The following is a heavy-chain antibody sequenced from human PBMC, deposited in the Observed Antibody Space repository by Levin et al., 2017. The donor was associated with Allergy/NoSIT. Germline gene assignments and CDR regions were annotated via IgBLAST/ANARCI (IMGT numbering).Heavy chain of an antibody. J-gene: IGHJ3*01. CDR3: ARRADYYDSRDYYHDAFDV. CDR1: GYRFSSHW. V-gene: IGHV5-51*01. CDR2: ISPDDSDT. Sequence: GGSLRLSCKGSGYRFSSHWIGWVRQMPGKGLEWMGIISPDDSDTRYSPSFQGQVTISVDKSISTAYLQWRSLKASDTAMYYCARRADYYDSRDYYHDAFDVWGRGTMVTVSS. D-gene: IGHD3-22*01.